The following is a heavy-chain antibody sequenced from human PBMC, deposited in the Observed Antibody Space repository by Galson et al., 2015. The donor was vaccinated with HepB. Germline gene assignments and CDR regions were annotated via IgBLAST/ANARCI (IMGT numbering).Heavy chain of an antibody. V-gene: IGHV3-33*01. CDR1: GFTFRSYG. J-gene: IGHJ3*02. CDR2: IWYDGSNK. CDR3: ARGNGVVSDIIDAFGI. D-gene: IGHD2-2*01. Sequence: SLRLSCATSGFTFRSYGMHWVRQAPGKGLEWVGVIWYDGSNKYYADSVKGRFTISRDNPKNTLYVQMNSLRAEDTAVYYCARGNGVVSDIIDAFGIWGQGTMVTVSS.